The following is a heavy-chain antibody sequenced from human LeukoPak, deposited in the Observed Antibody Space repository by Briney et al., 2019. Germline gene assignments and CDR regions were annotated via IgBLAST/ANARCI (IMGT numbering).Heavy chain of an antibody. CDR3: ARDVGIPGASYYYDSSGYMDV. D-gene: IGHD3-22*01. V-gene: IGHV1-46*01. CDR2: INPSGGST. Sequence: ASVKVSCKASGYTFTSYYMHWVRRAPGQGLEWMGIINPSGGSTSYAQKFQGRVTMTRDMSTSTVYMELSSLRSEDTAVYYCARDVGIPGASYYYDSSGYMDVWGKGTTVTVSS. CDR1: GYTFTSYY. J-gene: IGHJ6*03.